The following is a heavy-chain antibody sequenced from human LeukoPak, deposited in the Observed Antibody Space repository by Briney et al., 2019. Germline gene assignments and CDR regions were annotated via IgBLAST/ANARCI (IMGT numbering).Heavy chain of an antibody. CDR1: GFTVSSNF. D-gene: IGHD6-13*01. V-gene: IGHV3-11*03. J-gene: IGHJ5*02. Sequence: GGSLRLSCAASGFTVSSNFMSWVRQAPGKGLEWVSYIDGTSTFTNYADSVKGRFSISRDNAKNALYLQMNSLRAEDSAVYYCARTLVAAPGTKGGPWGQGTLVTVSS. CDR2: IDGTSTFT. CDR3: ARTLVAAPGTKGGP.